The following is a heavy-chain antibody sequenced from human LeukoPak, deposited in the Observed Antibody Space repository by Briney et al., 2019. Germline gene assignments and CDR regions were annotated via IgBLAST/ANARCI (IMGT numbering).Heavy chain of an antibody. CDR3: ARVMGSGDYYYYGMDV. CDR1: GGSISSYY. J-gene: IGHJ6*02. Sequence: TSETLSLTCTVSGGSISSYYWSWIRQPAGKGLEWIGRFYTSGSTNYNPSRKSQVPMSVDTSKNQFSLRLSSVTAGATAVYYCARVMGSGDYYYYGMDVWGQGTTVTVSS. V-gene: IGHV4-4*07. D-gene: IGHD6-19*01. CDR2: FYTSGST.